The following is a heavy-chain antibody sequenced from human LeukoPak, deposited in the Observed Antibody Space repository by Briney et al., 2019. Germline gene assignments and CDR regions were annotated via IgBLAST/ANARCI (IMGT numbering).Heavy chain of an antibody. V-gene: IGHV4-59*08. CDR2: IYYSGST. J-gene: IGHJ3*02. Sequence: SETLSLTCTVSGASISSYYWSWIRQPPGKGLEWIGYIYYSGSTNYNPSLKSRATMSVDTSKSQFSLKLSSVTAADTAVYYCARSFYDSSGHLDAFDMWGQGTMVTVSS. CDR1: GASISSYY. D-gene: IGHD3-22*01. CDR3: ARSFYDSSGHLDAFDM.